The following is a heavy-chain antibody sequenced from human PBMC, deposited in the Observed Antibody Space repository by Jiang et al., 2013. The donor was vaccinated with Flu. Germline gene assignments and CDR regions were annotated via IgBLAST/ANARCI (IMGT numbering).Heavy chain of an antibody. J-gene: IGHJ4*02. D-gene: IGHD6-19*01. CDR3: AKDHATVSSGWYGDFDY. Sequence: SGISWNSGSIGYADSVKGRFTISRDNAKNSLYLQMNSLRAEDTALYYCAKDHATVSSGWYGDFDYWGQGTLVTVSS. CDR2: ISWNSGSI. V-gene: IGHV3-9*01.